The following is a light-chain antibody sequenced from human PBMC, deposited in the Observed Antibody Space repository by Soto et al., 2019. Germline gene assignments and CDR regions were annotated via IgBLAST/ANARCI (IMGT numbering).Light chain of an antibody. J-gene: IGKJ1*01. Sequence: DIQMTQSPSSLSASVGDRVTITCRASQGIGTDLGWYQQKPGKAPKRLIYATSSLQSGVPPRFRGSGSGTEFTLTISSLQPEDFATYFCLQHNTYPRTFGQGTKVEIK. CDR1: QGIGTD. V-gene: IGKV1-17*01. CDR2: ATS. CDR3: LQHNTYPRT.